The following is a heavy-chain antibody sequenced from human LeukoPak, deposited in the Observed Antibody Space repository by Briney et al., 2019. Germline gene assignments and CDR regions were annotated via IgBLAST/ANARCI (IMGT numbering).Heavy chain of an antibody. J-gene: IGHJ4*02. Sequence: GGSLRLSCAASGFIFKKYAMSWVRQAPGKGLEWVATLSGSGNTSSYSDSVKGRFTISRDNSKNPVYLQLNSLRAEDTAVYFCAKDRIVLTVYAFDSWGQGNLVTVSS. CDR3: AKDRIVLTVYAFDS. CDR2: LSGSGNTS. V-gene: IGHV3-23*01. D-gene: IGHD2-8*01. CDR1: GFIFKKYA.